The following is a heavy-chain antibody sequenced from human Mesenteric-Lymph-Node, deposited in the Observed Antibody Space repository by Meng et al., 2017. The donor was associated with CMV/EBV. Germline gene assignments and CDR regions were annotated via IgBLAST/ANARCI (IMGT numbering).Heavy chain of an antibody. V-gene: IGHV4-59*01. Sequence: GSLRLSCTVSGGSISSYYWSWIRQPPGKGLEWIGYIYYTGSTNYNTSLKSRVTMSVDTSKNQFSLKLTSVTAADTAVYYCSRPPTLWGQGTLVTVSS. CDR1: GGSISSYY. CDR3: SRPPTL. J-gene: IGHJ4*02. CDR2: IYYTGST.